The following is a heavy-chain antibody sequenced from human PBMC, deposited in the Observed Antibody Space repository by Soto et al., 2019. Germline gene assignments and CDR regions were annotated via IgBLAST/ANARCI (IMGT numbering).Heavy chain of an antibody. CDR3: ARGPLPDDNYFDY. CDR2: ISGGGTST. J-gene: IGHJ4*02. CDR1: GFTFSHYA. D-gene: IGHD3-22*01. V-gene: IGHV3-23*01. Sequence: GGYLRLSXADSGFTFSHYAMRWVLLAPRKGLESGSSISGGGTSTYYADSVKGRFTISRDNYKSTLYLQIDGLRAEDTAVFFCARGPLPDDNYFDYWGQGTLVTVSS.